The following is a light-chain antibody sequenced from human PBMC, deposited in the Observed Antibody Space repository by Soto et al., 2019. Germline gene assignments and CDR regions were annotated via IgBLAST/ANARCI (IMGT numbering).Light chain of an antibody. V-gene: IGKV2-24*01. CDR3: MQASQFPPT. CDR2: KIS. J-gene: IGKJ1*01. CDR1: QSLVHSDGNTY. Sequence: DIVMTQTPLSSPVTLGQPASISCRSSQSLVHSDGNTYLYWLQQRPGQPPRLLIYKISKRFSWVPNRFRGRGAGTYFTLKISRVESEDVGLYYCMQASQFPPTFGQGTKVEIK.